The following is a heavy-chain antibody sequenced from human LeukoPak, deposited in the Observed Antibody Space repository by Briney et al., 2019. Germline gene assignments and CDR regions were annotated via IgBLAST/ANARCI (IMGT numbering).Heavy chain of an antibody. Sequence: ASVTVSCKASGGTFSSYAISWVRQAPGQGLEWMGGIIPIFGTANYAQKFQGRVTITADKSTSTAYMELSSLRSEDTAVYYCAREGYSSGWLDYWGQGTLVTVSS. CDR3: AREGYSSGWLDY. CDR1: GGTFSSYA. J-gene: IGHJ4*02. D-gene: IGHD6-19*01. V-gene: IGHV1-69*06. CDR2: IIPIFGTA.